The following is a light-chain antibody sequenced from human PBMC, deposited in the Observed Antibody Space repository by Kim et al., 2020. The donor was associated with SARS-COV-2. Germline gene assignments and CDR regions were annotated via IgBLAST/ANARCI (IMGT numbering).Light chain of an antibody. CDR1: ALPKQY. J-gene: IGLJ1*01. V-gene: IGLV3-25*03. CDR2: KDT. CDR3: QSADASGTFYI. Sequence: PGQTARITCSGDALPKQYAYWYRHKPGQAPVQVIYKDTERPSGIPERFSGSSSGTTVMLTISGVQAEDEADYYCQSADASGTFYIFGPGTKVTVL.